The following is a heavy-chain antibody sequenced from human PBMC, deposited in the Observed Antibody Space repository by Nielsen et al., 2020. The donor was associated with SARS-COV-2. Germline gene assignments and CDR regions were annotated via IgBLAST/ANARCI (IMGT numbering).Heavy chain of an antibody. CDR2: ISYDGSNN. D-gene: IGHD7-27*01. Sequence: GGSLRLSCAASGFTFSSYGMHWVRQAPGKGLEWVAVISYDGSNNYYADSVKGRFTISRDNYKNTLYLQMNSLRAEDTAVYYCARDAWGLFDYWGQGTLVTVSS. CDR3: ARDAWGLFDY. CDR1: GFTFSSYG. V-gene: IGHV3-30*03. J-gene: IGHJ4*02.